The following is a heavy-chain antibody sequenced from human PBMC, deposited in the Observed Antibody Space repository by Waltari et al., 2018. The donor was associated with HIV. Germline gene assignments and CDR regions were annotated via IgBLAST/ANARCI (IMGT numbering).Heavy chain of an antibody. CDR3: TTGGYPTEAFDV. J-gene: IGHJ3*01. CDR1: ACILVIAW. V-gene: IGHV3-15*01. CDR2: SKSKRDGGAT. D-gene: IGHD5-12*01. Sequence: EAQVVECGGGSVTQGGSVRVSCGGFACILVIAWMTWVRQAPGKRVEWGGRSKSKRDGGATDYAASVKGRFVISRDDSQNTLYLQMSGLRTEDTAMYYCTTGGYPTEAFDVWGQGTMVTVSP.